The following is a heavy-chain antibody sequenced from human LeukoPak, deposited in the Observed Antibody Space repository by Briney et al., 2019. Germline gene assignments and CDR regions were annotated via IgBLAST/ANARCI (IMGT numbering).Heavy chain of an antibody. J-gene: IGHJ4*02. Sequence: SETLSLTCTVSGGSISSHYWSWIRQPPGKGLEWIGYIYYSGSTNYNPSLKSRVTISVDTSKNQFSLKLSSVTAADTAVYYCARHDSSGYYSPSYYFDYWGQGTLVTVSS. CDR3: ARHDSSGYYSPSYYFDY. V-gene: IGHV4-59*08. CDR1: GGSISSHY. D-gene: IGHD3-22*01. CDR2: IYYSGST.